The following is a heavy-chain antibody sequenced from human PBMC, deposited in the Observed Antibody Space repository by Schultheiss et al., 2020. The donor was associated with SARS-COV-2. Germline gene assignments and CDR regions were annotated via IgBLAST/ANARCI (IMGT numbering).Heavy chain of an antibody. Sequence: SQTLSLTCAVYGGSFSGYYWGWIRQPPGKELEWIGSIYHSGSTYYTPSLKSRITVSVDTSNNQFSLKLRSVTAADTAVYYCARDLLWVPGAMGFDYWGQGALVTVSS. D-gene: IGHD2-2*01. J-gene: IGHJ4*02. CDR1: GGSFSGYY. CDR2: IYHSGST. CDR3: ARDLLWVPGAMGFDY. V-gene: IGHV4-38-2*02.